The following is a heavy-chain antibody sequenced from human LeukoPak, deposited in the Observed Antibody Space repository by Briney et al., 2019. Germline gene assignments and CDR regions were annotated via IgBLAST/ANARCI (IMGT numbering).Heavy chain of an antibody. CDR2: IYPGDSDT. J-gene: IGHJ4*02. V-gene: IGHV5-51*01. CDR1: GYSFTSYW. Sequence: GESLEISCKGSGYSFTSYWIGWVRQMPGKGLEWMGIIYPGDSDTRYSPSFQGQVTISADKSISIAYLQWSSLKASDTAMYYCARLHSSSWYEPNDYWGQGTLVTVSS. D-gene: IGHD6-13*01. CDR3: ARLHSSSWYEPNDY.